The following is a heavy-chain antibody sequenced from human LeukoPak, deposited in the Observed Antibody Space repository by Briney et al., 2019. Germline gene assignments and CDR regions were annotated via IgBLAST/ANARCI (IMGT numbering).Heavy chain of an antibody. CDR2: ISGSGGST. Sequence: GGSLRLSCAASGFTFSSYAMSWVRQAPGKGLEWVSAISGSGGSTYYADSVKGRFTISRDNSKNTLYLQMNSLRAEDTSVYYCAKGRRPDRYGGVDAFDIWGQGTMVTVSS. D-gene: IGHD4-23*01. V-gene: IGHV3-23*01. CDR3: AKGRRPDRYGGVDAFDI. CDR1: GFTFSSYA. J-gene: IGHJ3*02.